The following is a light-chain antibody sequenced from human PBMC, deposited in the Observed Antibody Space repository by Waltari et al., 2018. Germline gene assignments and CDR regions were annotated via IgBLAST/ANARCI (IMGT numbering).Light chain of an antibody. CDR3: QCYDNLPIFA. J-gene: IGKJ3*01. CDR1: QAITNY. Sequence: DIQLTQSPSSLSASVGDRVTITCLASQAITNYLNWYQHRPGKAPKLLIHDASKLETGVPSRFSGSQSGTVFTLIISNLQPEDVATYYCQCYDNLPIFAFGPGTKVEI. CDR2: DAS. V-gene: IGKV1-33*01.